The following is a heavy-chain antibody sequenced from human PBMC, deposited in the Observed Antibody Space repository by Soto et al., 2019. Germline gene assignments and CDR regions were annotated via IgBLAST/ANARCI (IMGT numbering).Heavy chain of an antibody. V-gene: IGHV1-69*13. J-gene: IGHJ6*02. D-gene: IGHD6-25*01. CDR1: GGTFSSYA. Sequence: ASVKVSCKASGGTFSSYAISWVRQAPGQGLEWMGGIIPIFGTANYAQKFQGRVTITADESTSTAYMELSSLRSEDTAVYYCARSRDYLPPYYYGMDVWGQGTTVTVSS. CDR2: IIPIFGTA. CDR3: ARSRDYLPPYYYGMDV.